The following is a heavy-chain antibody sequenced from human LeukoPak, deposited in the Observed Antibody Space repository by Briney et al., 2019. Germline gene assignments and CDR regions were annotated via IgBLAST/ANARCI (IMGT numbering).Heavy chain of an antibody. Sequence: GASVKVSCNVSGYTLTDLSMHWVRQAPGKGLEWMGGFDPEDGETIYAQKFQGRVTMTEDTSTDTAYIELSSLRSEDTAVYYCATAPPNDNSASYDYWGQGTLVTVSS. D-gene: IGHD3-22*01. V-gene: IGHV1-24*01. CDR2: FDPEDGET. J-gene: IGHJ4*02. CDR3: ATAPPNDNSASYDY. CDR1: GYTLTDLS.